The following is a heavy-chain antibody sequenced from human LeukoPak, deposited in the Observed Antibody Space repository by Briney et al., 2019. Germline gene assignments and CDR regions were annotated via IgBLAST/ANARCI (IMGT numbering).Heavy chain of an antibody. D-gene: IGHD1-14*01. CDR1: GGSFSGYY. J-gene: IGHJ4*02. CDR3: ARLSTEYFDY. V-gene: IGHV4-59*08. CDR2: IYYSGST. Sequence: PSETLSLTCAVYGGSFSGYYWSWIRQPPGKGLEWIGYIYYSGSTNYNPSLKSRVTISVDTSKNQFSLKLSSVTAADTAVYYCARLSTEYFDYWGQGTLVTVSS.